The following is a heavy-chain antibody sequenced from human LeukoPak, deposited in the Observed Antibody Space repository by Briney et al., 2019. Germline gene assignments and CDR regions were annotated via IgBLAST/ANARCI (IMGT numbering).Heavy chain of an antibody. CDR1: GASISAFH. Sequence: SETLSLTCTVSGASISAFHWTWFRQPAGKGLEWIGLIYSSGSTLFNPSLKSRVTISVDTSKNQFSLKLSSVTAADTAVYYCARVAYDSSGYYADYWGQGTLVTVSS. D-gene: IGHD3-22*01. CDR3: ARVAYDSSGYYADY. J-gene: IGHJ4*02. V-gene: IGHV4-4*07. CDR2: IYSSGST.